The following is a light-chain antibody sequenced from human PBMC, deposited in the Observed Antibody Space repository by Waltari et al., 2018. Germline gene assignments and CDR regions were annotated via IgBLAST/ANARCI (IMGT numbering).Light chain of an antibody. V-gene: IGKV3-15*01. CDR2: GAS. CDR3: QQYNNWPPWT. J-gene: IGKJ1*01. CDR1: QSVGSN. Sequence: EIVMTQSPATLSVSPGARATIPCRASQSVGSNLAWYQQKPGQAPRRLIYGASTKATGIPARFSGSGSGTEFTLTISSMQSEDFAVYYCQQYNNWPPWTFGQGTKVEIK.